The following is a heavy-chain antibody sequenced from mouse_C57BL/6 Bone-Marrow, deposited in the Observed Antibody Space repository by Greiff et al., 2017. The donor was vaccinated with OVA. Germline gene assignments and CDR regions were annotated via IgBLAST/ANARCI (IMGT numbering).Heavy chain of an antibody. CDR1: GYTFTSYG. CDR2: IYPRSGNT. D-gene: IGHD1-1*01. V-gene: IGHV1-81*01. J-gene: IGHJ1*03. CDR3: ARFTTVVEWYFDV. Sequence: VQLVESGAELARPGASVKLSCKASGYTFTSYGISWVKQRTGQGLEWIGEIYPRSGNTYYNEKFKGKATLTADKSSSTAYMELRSLTSEDSAVYFCARFTTVVEWYFDVWGTGTTVTVSS.